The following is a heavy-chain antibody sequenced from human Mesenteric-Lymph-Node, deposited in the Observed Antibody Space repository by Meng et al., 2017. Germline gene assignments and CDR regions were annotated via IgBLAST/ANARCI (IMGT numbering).Heavy chain of an antibody. D-gene: IGHD3-22*01. J-gene: IGHJ4*02. CDR3: ARDSSSSAYSPFDY. CDR1: GDSVPSNSAA. Sequence: VQLHQSGPGLVKPAQTLSLTWAISGDSVPSNSAAWNWIRQSPSRGLEWLGRTYYRSKWYNDYAVSVKSRITINPDTSKNQFSLQLNSVTPEDTAVYYCARDSSSSAYSPFDYWGQGTLVTASS. CDR2: TYYRSKWYN. V-gene: IGHV6-1*01.